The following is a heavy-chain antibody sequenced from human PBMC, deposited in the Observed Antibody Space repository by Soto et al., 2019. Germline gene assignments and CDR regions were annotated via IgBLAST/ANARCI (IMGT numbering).Heavy chain of an antibody. Sequence: SETLSLTCTVSGGSISSYYWSWIRQPPGKGLEWIGYIYYSGSTNYNPSLKSRVTLSVDTSKNQFSLKLSSVTAADTAVYYCARGDETSPWYSSSSRGYYYYYMDVWGKGTTVTVSS. D-gene: IGHD6-6*01. CDR3: ARGDETSPWYSSSSRGYYYYYMDV. J-gene: IGHJ6*03. CDR2: IYYSGST. V-gene: IGHV4-59*01. CDR1: GGSISSYY.